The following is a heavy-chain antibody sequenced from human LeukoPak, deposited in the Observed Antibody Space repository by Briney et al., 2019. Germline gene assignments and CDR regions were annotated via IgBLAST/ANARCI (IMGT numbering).Heavy chain of an antibody. V-gene: IGHV4-38-2*01. D-gene: IGHD3-10*01. Sequence: SETLSLTYAVSGYSISSGYYWGWIRQSPGKGLEWIGSAYHNGRTYYSPSLKSRVTISVDTSKNQVSLKLSSVTAADTAVYYCARAESIITEVRGAVPGRFDFWGQGTLVTVSS. CDR3: ARAESIITEVRGAVPGRFDF. J-gene: IGHJ4*02. CDR2: AYHNGRT. CDR1: GYSISSGYY.